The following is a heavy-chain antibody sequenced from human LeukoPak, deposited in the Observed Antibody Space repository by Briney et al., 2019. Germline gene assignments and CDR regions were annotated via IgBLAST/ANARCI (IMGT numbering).Heavy chain of an antibody. V-gene: IGHV3-7*01. D-gene: IGHD3-10*01. CDR3: ARDELLWFGELLPDY. CDR2: IKQDGSEK. CDR1: GFTFSSYW. Sequence: GGSLRLSCAASGFTFSSYWMSWVRQAPGKGREWVANIKQDGSEKYYVDSVKGRFTISRDNAKNSLYLQMNSLRAEDTAVYYCARDELLWFGELLPDYWGQGTLVTVSS. J-gene: IGHJ4*02.